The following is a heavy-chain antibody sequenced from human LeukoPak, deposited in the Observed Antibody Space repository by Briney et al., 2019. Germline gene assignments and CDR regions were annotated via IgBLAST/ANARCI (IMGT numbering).Heavy chain of an antibody. D-gene: IGHD3-16*01. CDR2: MNPNSGNT. J-gene: IGHJ6*03. CDR1: GYTFTSYG. Sequence: GASVMVSCKTSGYTFTSYGISWVRQAPGQGLEWMGWMNPNSGNTGYAQKFQGRVTITRNTSIGTAYMELSSLRSEDTAVYYCARGVNTYLWFGGDYMDVWGKGSTVTVSS. V-gene: IGHV1-8*03. CDR3: ARGVNTYLWFGGDYMDV.